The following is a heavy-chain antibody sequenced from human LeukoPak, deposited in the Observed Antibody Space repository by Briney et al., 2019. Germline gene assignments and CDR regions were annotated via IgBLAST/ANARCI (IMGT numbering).Heavy chain of an antibody. CDR1: GFTFSSYA. J-gene: IGHJ4*02. V-gene: IGHV3-30*04. CDR2: ISYDGSNK. CDR3: ARDPERYSYGPIIDY. D-gene: IGHD5-18*01. Sequence: PGRSLRLCCATSGFTFSSYAMHWVRQAPGKGLEWVAVISYDGSNKYYADSVKGRFTISRDNSKNTLYLQMNSLRAEDTAVYYCARDPERYSYGPIIDYWGQGTLVTVSS.